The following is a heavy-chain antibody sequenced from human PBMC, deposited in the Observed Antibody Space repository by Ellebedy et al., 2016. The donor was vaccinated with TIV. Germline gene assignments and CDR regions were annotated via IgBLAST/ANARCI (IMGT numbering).Heavy chain of an antibody. D-gene: IGHD2-2*01. V-gene: IGHV3-11*01. Sequence: SLRLSCAASGFTFSDYYLIWIRQAPGKGLEWVSYISNSGSTIYYADSVKGRFTISRDNAKNSLSLLMNSLRAEDTAVHYCARDARFIDQQHNWFDPWGQGTLVTVSS. J-gene: IGHJ5*02. CDR1: GFTFSDYY. CDR2: ISNSGSTI. CDR3: ARDARFIDQQHNWFDP.